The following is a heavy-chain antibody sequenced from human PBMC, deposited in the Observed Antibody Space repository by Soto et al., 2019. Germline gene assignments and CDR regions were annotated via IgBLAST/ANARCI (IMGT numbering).Heavy chain of an antibody. Sequence: EVQLVESGGGLVQPGGSLRLSCVASGFTFSSYWMHWVRQAPGKGLVWVSSISNDGSSIYAYTVKGRFTISRDNAKNTLYLHMNSQRAEDTAVYYCARLPNKSPQNWGQGTLVIVSP. V-gene: IGHV3-74*01. CDR2: ISNDGSS. CDR3: ARLPNKSPQN. CDR1: GFTFSSYW. J-gene: IGHJ1*01.